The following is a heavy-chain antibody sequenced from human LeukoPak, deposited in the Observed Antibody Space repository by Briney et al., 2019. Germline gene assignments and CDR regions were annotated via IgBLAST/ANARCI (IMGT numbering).Heavy chain of an antibody. CDR1: GYSFTSYW. D-gene: IGHD3-22*01. Sequence: GESLKISCKGSGYSFTSYWIGWVRQMPGKGLERMGIIYPGDSDTRYSPSFQGQVTISADKSISTAYLQWSSLKASDTAMYYCALTLSGWYNWFDPWGQGTLVTVSS. J-gene: IGHJ5*02. CDR3: ALTLSGWYNWFDP. V-gene: IGHV5-51*01. CDR2: IYPGDSDT.